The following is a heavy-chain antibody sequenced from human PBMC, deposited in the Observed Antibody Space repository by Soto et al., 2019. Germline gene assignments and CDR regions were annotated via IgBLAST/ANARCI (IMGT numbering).Heavy chain of an antibody. D-gene: IGHD3-3*01. V-gene: IGHV4-59*08. CDR2: IYYSGST. Sequence: SETLSLTCTVSGGSISSYYWSWIRQPPGKELEWIGYIYYSGSTNYNPSLKSRVTISVDTSKNQFSLKLSSVTAADTAVYYCARQKYDFWSGSRGSWYMDVWGKGTTVTVSS. J-gene: IGHJ6*03. CDR3: ARQKYDFWSGSRGSWYMDV. CDR1: GGSISSYY.